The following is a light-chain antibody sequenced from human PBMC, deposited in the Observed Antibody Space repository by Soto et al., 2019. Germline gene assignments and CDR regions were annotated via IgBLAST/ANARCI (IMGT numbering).Light chain of an antibody. CDR1: QSVSSSY. J-gene: IGKJ1*01. Sequence: ELVLTQSPGTLSFSPGERATLSCRASQSVSSSYLAWYQQKPGQAPRLLISGASTRATGIPDRFSGSGSGTDFTLTISRLEPEDFAVYYWQQYGSSPRTFGQGTKVEIK. V-gene: IGKV3-20*01. CDR2: GAS. CDR3: QQYGSSPRT.